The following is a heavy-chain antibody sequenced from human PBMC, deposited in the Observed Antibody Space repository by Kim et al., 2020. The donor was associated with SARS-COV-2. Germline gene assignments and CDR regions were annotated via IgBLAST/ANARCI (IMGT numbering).Heavy chain of an antibody. D-gene: IGHD3-22*01. J-gene: IGHJ5*02. CDR3: VEMGTTMTLVIDR. Sequence: GGSLRLSCAASGFTFGNFAMSWVRQAPGKGPERVSGLSPGGSQYYADAVKRRFTISRDNSKTTVYLRMNSLRVEDTAVYHCVEMGTTMTLVIDRWGQGTLVTVSS. V-gene: IGHV3-23*01. CDR2: LSPGGSQ. CDR1: GFTFGNFA.